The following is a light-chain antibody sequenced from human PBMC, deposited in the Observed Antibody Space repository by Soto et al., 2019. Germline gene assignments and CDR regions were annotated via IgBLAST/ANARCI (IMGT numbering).Light chain of an antibody. J-gene: IGKJ5*01. CDR1: QSVSDNY. V-gene: IGKV3-20*01. CDR3: QQYGKSLIT. CDR2: GAS. Sequence: EIVLTQSPGTLSLSPGERGTLSCRASQSVSDNYLAWYQQKPGQAPRLLIYGASSRATGIPDRFSGSGSGTDFTLTISRLEPEDFAVYYCQQYGKSLITFGQGTRLEIK.